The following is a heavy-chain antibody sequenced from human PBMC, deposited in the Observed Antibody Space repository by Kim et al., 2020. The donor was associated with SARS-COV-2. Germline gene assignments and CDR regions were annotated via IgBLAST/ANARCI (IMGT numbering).Heavy chain of an antibody. D-gene: IGHD4-17*01. CDR3: ARYTVTTDYYYGMDV. CDR1: GFTFSSYS. V-gene: IGHV3-21*01. CDR2: ISSSSSYI. J-gene: IGHJ6*02. Sequence: GGSLRLSCAASGFTFSSYSMNWVRQSPGKGLEWVSSISSSSSYIYYADSVKGRFTISRDNAKNSLYLQMNSLRAEDTAVYYCARYTVTTDYYYGMDVWGQGTTVTVSS.